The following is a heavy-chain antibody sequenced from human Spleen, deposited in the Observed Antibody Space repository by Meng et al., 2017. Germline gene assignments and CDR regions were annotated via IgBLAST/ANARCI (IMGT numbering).Heavy chain of an antibody. CDR3: VRNEGYSFGA. V-gene: IGHV4-4*02. CDR1: GGSIGSSHW. D-gene: IGHD2-21*01. Sequence: QVPLQEPGPGQAWPSATRSLPCPGSGGSIGSSHWRSWGRSPPEKVLWWRGEISQGSGRTNYTPSLKSRVTISLDKSKNQFSLNVNSVTAADTAVYYCVRNEGYSFGAWGQGTLVTVSS. CDR2: ISQGSGRT. J-gene: IGHJ5*02.